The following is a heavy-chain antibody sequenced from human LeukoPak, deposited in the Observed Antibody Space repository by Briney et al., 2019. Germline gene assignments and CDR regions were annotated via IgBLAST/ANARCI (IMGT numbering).Heavy chain of an antibody. J-gene: IGHJ4*02. CDR3: ARDPGGTWGFDY. D-gene: IGHD7-27*01. CDR2: ISIYSGNT. V-gene: IGHV1-18*01. CDR1: GYTFTSHG. Sequence: ASVKVSCKASGYTFTSHGLSWARQAPGQGLEWMGWISIYSGNTNYAQKFQDRISMTTDTSTSTAYMELRSLKSDDTAVYYCARDPGGTWGFDYWGQGALVTVSS.